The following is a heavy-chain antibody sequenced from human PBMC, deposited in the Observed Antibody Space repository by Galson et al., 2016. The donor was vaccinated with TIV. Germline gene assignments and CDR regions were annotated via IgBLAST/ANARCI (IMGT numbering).Heavy chain of an antibody. J-gene: IGHJ3*02. CDR2: ISSYNGHI. CDR1: GGTFSSHA. V-gene: IGHV1-18*01. D-gene: IGHD6-13*01. Sequence: SVKVSCKASGGTFSSHAISWVRQAPGQGLEWVGWISSYNGHIEYAQKFQGRGTLTTDTSTSTAYMELRSLRSNDTAVYYCARAAKPPVPVADIWGQGTMVTVSS. CDR3: ARAAKPPVPVADI.